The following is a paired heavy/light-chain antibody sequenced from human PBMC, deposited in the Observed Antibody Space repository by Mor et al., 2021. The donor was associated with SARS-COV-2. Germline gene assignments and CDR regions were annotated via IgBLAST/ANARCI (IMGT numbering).Light chain of an antibody. V-gene: IGKV3-20*01. CDR2: GAS. Sequence: EIVLTQSPGTLSLSPGERATLSCRASQSVSSSYLAWYQQKPGQAPRLLIYGASSRATGIPDRFTGSGSGTDFTLTISRLEPEDFAVYYCQQYVTSPTWTFGQGTKVEIK. CDR3: QQYVTSPTWT. CDR1: QSVSSSY. J-gene: IGKJ1*01.
Heavy chain of an antibody. CDR3: ARGGEYYDILTGYYMSAFDM. CDR2: ISPYNGNT. D-gene: IGHD3-9*01. J-gene: IGHJ3*02. CDR1: GYTFTSYG. V-gene: IGHV1-18*01. Sequence: QVQLVQSGAEVKNPGASVKVSCKASGYTFTSYGISWVRQAPGQGLEWMGRISPYNGNTKYAQKLQGRVTMTTDTSTSTAYMELRSLRSDDTAVYYCARGGEYYDILTGYYMSAFDMWGQGTVVTVSA.